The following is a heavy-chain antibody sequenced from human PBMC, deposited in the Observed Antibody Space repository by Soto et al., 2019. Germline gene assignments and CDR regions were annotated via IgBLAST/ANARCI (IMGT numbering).Heavy chain of an antibody. Sequence: SQTLSLTCAISGDSVSSNSAAWNWIRQSPSRGLEWLGRKYYRSKWYNDYAVFVKSRITIIQDTSKNQFSLQLNSVTPEDRAVYFCERSPSHKPTDDAFDIWGKGTMVTVS. D-gene: IGHD2-21*01. CDR3: ERSPSHKPTDDAFDI. CDR2: KYYRSKWYN. CDR1: GDSVSSNSAA. V-gene: IGHV6-1*01. J-gene: IGHJ3*02.